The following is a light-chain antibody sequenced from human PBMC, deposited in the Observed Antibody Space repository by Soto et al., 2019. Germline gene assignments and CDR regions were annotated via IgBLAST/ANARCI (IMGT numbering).Light chain of an antibody. CDR1: QDISNY. CDR3: QKYNSALT. CDR2: SAS. Sequence: DIQMTQSPSSLSASVGDRITITCRASQDISNYLAWYQQKPGKVPKLLIYSASTLQSGVQSRFSGSGSGTDFTLTISSLQPEDVATYFCQKYNSALTFGQGTRLEIK. V-gene: IGKV1-27*01. J-gene: IGKJ5*01.